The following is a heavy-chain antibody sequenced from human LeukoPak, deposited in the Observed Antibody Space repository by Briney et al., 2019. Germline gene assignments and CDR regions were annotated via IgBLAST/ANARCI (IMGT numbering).Heavy chain of an antibody. CDR1: GFTFSSYS. Sequence: GGSLRLSCAASGFTFSSYSMNWVRQAPGKGLEWVSSISSSSSYIYYADSVKGRFTISRDNAKNSLYLQMNSLRAEDTAVYYCARDAPGYVWGSYRLGVDYWGQGTLVTVSS. J-gene: IGHJ4*02. CDR2: ISSSSSYI. CDR3: ARDAPGYVWGSYRLGVDY. D-gene: IGHD3-16*02. V-gene: IGHV3-21*01.